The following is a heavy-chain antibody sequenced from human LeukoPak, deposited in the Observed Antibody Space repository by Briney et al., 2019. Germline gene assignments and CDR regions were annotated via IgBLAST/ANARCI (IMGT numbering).Heavy chain of an antibody. CDR2: IIPIFGTA. V-gene: IGHV1-69*13. Sequence: GASVKVSCKASGGTFSRYAISWVRQAPGQGLEWMGGIIPIFGTANYAQKFQGRVTITADESTSTAYMELSSLRSEDTAVYYCGVYCSSTSCYGFDYWGQGTLVTVSS. CDR1: GGTFSRYA. J-gene: IGHJ4*02. CDR3: GVYCSSTSCYGFDY. D-gene: IGHD2-2*01.